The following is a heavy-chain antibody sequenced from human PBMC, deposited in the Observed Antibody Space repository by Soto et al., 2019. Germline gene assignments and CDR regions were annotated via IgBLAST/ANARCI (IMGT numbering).Heavy chain of an antibody. J-gene: IGHJ4*02. CDR2: INPNSGDT. D-gene: IGHD1-26*01. CDR1: GSTFTGHY. CDR3: AKVKGLGATWGLNY. Sequence: ASVKVSCKDSGSTFTGHYMHWVRQAPGQGLEWKGWINPNSGDTNYAQKFQGRVTRTRNTSISTAYMQLGRLRSDDTAVDYCAKVKGLGATWGLNYWGQGTLVTVSS. V-gene: IGHV1-2*02.